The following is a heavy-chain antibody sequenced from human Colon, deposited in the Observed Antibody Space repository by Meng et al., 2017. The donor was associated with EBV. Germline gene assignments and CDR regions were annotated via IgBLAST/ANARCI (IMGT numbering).Heavy chain of an antibody. D-gene: IGHD3-10*01. CDR1: GGSISSGGYY. CDR2: IHSNGST. J-gene: IGHJ5*02. V-gene: IGHV4-31*03. Sequence: QVRRPSSVPLLGQPSQDRSLACTSSGGSISSGGYYWGWIRQHPGKGLEWIGSIHSNGSTYYNPSLRSRLTISVDTSKNQYALKLSSVTAADTAVYYCARASYGSGSPLGESWFDPWGQGTLVTVSS. CDR3: ARASYGSGSPLGESWFDP.